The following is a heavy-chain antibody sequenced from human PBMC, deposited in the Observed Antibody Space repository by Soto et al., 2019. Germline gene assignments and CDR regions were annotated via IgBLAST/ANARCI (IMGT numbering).Heavy chain of an antibody. CDR2: IIPIFGTA. CDR3: ARYDSSGYYYYYFDY. V-gene: IGHV1-69*13. CDR1: GGTFSSYA. Sequence: ASVKFSCKASGGTFSSYAISWVRQAPGQGLEWMGGIIPIFGTANYAQKFQGRVTITADESTSTAYMELSSLRSEDTAVYYCARYDSSGYYYYYFDYWGQGTLVTVSS. J-gene: IGHJ4*02. D-gene: IGHD3-22*01.